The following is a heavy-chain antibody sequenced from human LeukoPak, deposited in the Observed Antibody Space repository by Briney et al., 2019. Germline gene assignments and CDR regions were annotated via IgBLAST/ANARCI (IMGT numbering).Heavy chain of an antibody. CDR3: AMAGIAATWPPGPDAFDI. J-gene: IGHJ3*02. V-gene: IGHV5-51*01. D-gene: IGHD6-13*01. Sequence: GESLKISCKGSGYSFTSYWIGWVRQMPGKGLEWMGIIYPGDSDTRYSPSFQGQVPISADKSISTAYLQWSSLKASDTAMYYCAMAGIAATWPPGPDAFDIWGQGTMVTVSS. CDR1: GYSFTSYW. CDR2: IYPGDSDT.